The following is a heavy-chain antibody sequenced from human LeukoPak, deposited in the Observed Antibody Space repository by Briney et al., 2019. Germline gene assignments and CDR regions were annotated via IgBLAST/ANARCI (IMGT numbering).Heavy chain of an antibody. Sequence: SETLSLTCTVSGGSISSSSYYWGWIRQPPGKGLEWIGSIYYSGSTYYNPSLKSRVTISVDTSKNQFSLKLSSVTAADTAVYYCASRGSRYYYGMDVWGQGTTVTVSS. J-gene: IGHJ6*02. V-gene: IGHV4-39*07. CDR3: ASRGSRYYYGMDV. CDR2: IYYSGST. CDR1: GGSISSSSYY. D-gene: IGHD1-26*01.